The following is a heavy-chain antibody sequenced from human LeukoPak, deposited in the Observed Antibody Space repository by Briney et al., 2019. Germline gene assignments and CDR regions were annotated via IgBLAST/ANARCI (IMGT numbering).Heavy chain of an antibody. CDR1: GFTLSNAW. Sequence: GGCLRLSCVASGFTLSNAWMSWGRQGPGEGLQWVPHIKQDGSDKYYVDSVKGRFTISRDNAKNSLYLQMNSLRIEDTAVYYCAKSATSSGSRWLEPWGQGTLVTVSS. D-gene: IGHD6-19*01. CDR2: IKQDGSDK. CDR3: AKSATSSGSRWLEP. V-gene: IGHV3-7*01. J-gene: IGHJ5*02.